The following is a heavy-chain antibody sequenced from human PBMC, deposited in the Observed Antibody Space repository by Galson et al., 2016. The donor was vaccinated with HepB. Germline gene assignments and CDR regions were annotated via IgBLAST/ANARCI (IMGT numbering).Heavy chain of an antibody. D-gene: IGHD2-8*01. CDR1: GDSFSNYV. CDR2: IIPLLTTK. V-gene: IGHV1-69*10. CDR3: ARRCTSTNCYIHDAFDV. Sequence: SVKVSCKASGDSFSNYVVDWVRQAPGRGLQWVGGIIPLLTTKHFAQSFQGRVTISADLSTSTVYLEMTGLRSEDTGMYYCARRCTSTNCYIHDAFDVWGQGTVLTVS. J-gene: IGHJ3*01.